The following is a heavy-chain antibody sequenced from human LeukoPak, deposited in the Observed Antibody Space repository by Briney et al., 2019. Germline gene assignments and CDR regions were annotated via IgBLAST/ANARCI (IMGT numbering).Heavy chain of an antibody. V-gene: IGHV3-23*01. CDR3: AKDGIKVRYDILTGYYNSRPWYYFDY. D-gene: IGHD3-9*01. Sequence: GGSLRLSCAASGFTFSSYGMSSVRQAPGKGLEWVSAISGSGGSTYYADSVKGRFTISRDNSKNTLYLQMNSLRAEDTAVYYCAKDGIKVRYDILTGYYNSRPWYYFDYWGQGTLVTVSS. J-gene: IGHJ4*02. CDR1: GFTFSSYG. CDR2: ISGSGGST.